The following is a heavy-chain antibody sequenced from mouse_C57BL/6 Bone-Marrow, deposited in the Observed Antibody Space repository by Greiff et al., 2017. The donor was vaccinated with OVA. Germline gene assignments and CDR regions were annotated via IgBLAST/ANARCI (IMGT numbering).Heavy chain of an antibody. J-gene: IGHJ1*03. V-gene: IGHV1-63*01. CDR1: GYTFTNYW. CDR2: IYPGGGYT. D-gene: IGHD1-1*01. Sequence: VQLQQSGAELVRPGTSVKMSCKASGYTFTNYWIGWAKQRPGNGLEWIGDIYPGGGYTNYNEKFKGKAKLTADKSSSTAYMQFIILTSEYSAIYYCARVRDFPGSSFLYWYFDVWGTGTTVTVSS. CDR3: ARVRDFPGSSFLYWYFDV.